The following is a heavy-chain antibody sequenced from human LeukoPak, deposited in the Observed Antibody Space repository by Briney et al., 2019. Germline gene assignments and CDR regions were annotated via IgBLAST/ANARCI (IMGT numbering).Heavy chain of an antibody. V-gene: IGHV3-74*01. CDR3: ARDGTYYYDSSGYPDY. CDR1: GFTFSSYW. D-gene: IGHD3-22*01. CDR2: INSDGSST. J-gene: IGHJ4*02. Sequence: GGSLRLACAASGFTFSSYWMHWVRHAPGKGLVWVSRINSDGSSTSYADSVKGRFTISRANAQNTLYLQMNSLRAEDTAVYYCARDGTYYYDSSGYPDYWGQGTLVTVSS.